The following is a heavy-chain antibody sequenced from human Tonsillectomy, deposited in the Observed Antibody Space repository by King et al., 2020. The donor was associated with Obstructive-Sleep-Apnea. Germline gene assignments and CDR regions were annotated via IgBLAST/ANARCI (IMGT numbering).Heavy chain of an antibody. CDR3: ARELNYYGMDV. CDR1: GGSISSYY. J-gene: IGHJ6*02. Sequence: QLQESGPGLVKPSETLSLTCSVSGGSISSYYWTWIRQPPGKGLEWIGYIYYSGSANYNPSLKSRVTISFDTSKNQFSLNLSSVTAADTAVYYCARELNYYGMDVWGRGTTVTVSS. CDR2: IYYSGSA. V-gene: IGHV4-59*01.